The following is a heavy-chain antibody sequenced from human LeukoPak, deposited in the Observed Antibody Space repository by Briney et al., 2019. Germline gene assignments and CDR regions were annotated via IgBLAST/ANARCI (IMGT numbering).Heavy chain of an antibody. J-gene: IGHJ3*02. CDR1: GFTFSNYG. CDR3: AKDRPPYSYGSEPFDI. V-gene: IGHV3-30*02. D-gene: IGHD5-18*01. Sequence: TGGSLRLSCVASGFTFSNYGMHWVRQVPGKGLEGVAVIWYGGKNKYYTDSVKGRFTISRDNSKNTLYLQMDSLRVEDTAVYYCAKDRPPYSYGSEPFDIWGQGTMVTVSS. CDR2: IWYGGKNK.